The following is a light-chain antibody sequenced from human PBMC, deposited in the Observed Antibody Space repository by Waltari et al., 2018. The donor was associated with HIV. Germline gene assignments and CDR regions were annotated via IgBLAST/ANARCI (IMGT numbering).Light chain of an antibody. J-gene: IGLJ3*02. V-gene: IGLV1-47*02. CDR1: SSNIGSNY. CDR2: SNN. Sequence: QSVLIQPPPASGTPGQRVTISCSGSSSNIGSNYVYWYQQLPGTAPKLLIYSNNQRPSGVPDRFSGSKSGTSASLVISGLRSEDEADYYCAAWDDSLSGWVFGGGTKLTVL. CDR3: AAWDDSLSGWV.